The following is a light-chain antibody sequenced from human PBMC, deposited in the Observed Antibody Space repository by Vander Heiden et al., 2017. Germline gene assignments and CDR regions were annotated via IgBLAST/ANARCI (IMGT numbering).Light chain of an antibody. CDR1: RSDVVTSNL. CDR2: EVS. CDR3: YSYADSHVV. J-gene: IGLJ2*01. V-gene: IGLV2-23*02. Sequence: QSALTQPASMSGSPGQSLTISCTGTRSDVVTSNLVSWYQHHPGKAPNLMIYEVSKRPSWVSNRFSGSKAGNTASLTISVLQAEDEADYYCYSYADSHVVFGGGIKLTVL.